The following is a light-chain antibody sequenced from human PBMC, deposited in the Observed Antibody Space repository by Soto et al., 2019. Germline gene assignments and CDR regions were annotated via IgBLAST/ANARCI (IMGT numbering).Light chain of an antibody. V-gene: IGKV3-11*01. Sequence: EIVLTQSPATLSLSPGEIATLSCRASQSVSSYLAWYQQKPGQAPRLLIYDASNRATGIPARFSGSGSGTDFTRTISTLEPEDFAVYDCQQRSNWTFGQGTKVEIK. CDR1: QSVSSY. CDR3: QQRSNWT. J-gene: IGKJ1*01. CDR2: DAS.